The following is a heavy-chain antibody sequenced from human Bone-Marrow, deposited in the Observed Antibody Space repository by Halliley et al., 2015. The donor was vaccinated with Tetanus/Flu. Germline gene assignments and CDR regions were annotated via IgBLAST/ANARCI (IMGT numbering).Heavy chain of an antibody. D-gene: IGHD5-18*01. V-gene: IGHV5-51*01. Sequence: GMLSPADSYAKYGPSFQGQVTISADESISTAYLQWSALKASDTATYYCARLRGYSYGYHFDIWGRGTPVTVSS. CDR3: ARLRGYSYGYHFDI. J-gene: IGHJ4*02. CDR2: LSPADSYA.